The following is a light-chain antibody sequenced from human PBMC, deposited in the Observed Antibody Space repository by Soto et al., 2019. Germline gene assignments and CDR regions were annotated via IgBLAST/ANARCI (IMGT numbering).Light chain of an antibody. J-gene: IGKJ1*01. V-gene: IGKV3-15*01. CDR2: DTS. Sequence: EVVMTQSPATLSVSPGECVTLSCRANQGIGDTLAWYQHKPGQTPRLLIYDTSTRATGVPARFSGSGSGTEFTLTISSLQSVDFAVYSYQQYNNWPWAFGQGTNVDI. CDR1: QGIGDT. CDR3: QQYNNWPWA.